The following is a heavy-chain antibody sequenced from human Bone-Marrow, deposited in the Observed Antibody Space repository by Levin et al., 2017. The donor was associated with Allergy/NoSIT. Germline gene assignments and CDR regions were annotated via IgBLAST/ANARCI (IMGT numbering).Heavy chain of an antibody. CDR2: INWNSGRI. V-gene: IGHV3-9*01. J-gene: IGHJ4*02. Sequence: GGSLRLSCAASGFTFDDYAMHWVRQAPGKGLEWVSSINWNSGRIGYGDSVKGRFTISRDNAKNSLYLQMNSLRAEDTALYYCVKGSGYDVVTANDHWGQGTLVTVSS. CDR3: VKGSGYDVVTANDH. CDR1: GFTFDDYA. D-gene: IGHD5-12*01.